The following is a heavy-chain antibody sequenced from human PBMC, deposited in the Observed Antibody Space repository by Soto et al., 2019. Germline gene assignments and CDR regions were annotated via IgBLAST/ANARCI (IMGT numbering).Heavy chain of an antibody. CDR2: ISAYNGNT. D-gene: IGHD2-2*02. CDR3: ARYCSSTSCYSYYYGMDV. J-gene: IGHJ6*02. Sequence: QVQLVQSGAEVKKPGASVKVSCKASGYTFTSYGISWVRQAPGQGIEWMGWISAYNGNTNYAQKLQGRVTMTTDTSTSTAYMELRSLRSDDTAVYYCARYCSSTSCYSYYYGMDVWGQGTTVTVSS. CDR1: GYTFTSYG. V-gene: IGHV1-18*04.